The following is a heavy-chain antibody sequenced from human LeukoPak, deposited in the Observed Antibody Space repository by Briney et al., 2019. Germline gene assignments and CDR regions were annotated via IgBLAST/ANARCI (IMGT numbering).Heavy chain of an antibody. CDR1: GFTFSSYA. V-gene: IGHV3-64*01. Sequence: GGSLRLSCAASGFTFSSYAMHWVRQAPGKGLEYVSAISSNGGSTYYANSVKGRFTISRDNSKNTLYLQMGSLRAEDMAVYYCARGGSKWELLPFDYWGQGTLVTVSS. CDR3: ARGGSKWELLPFDY. D-gene: IGHD1-26*01. J-gene: IGHJ4*02. CDR2: ISSNGGST.